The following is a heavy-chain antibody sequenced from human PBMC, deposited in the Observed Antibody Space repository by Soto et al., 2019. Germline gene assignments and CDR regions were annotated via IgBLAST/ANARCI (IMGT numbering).Heavy chain of an antibody. CDR2: IIPILGIA. D-gene: IGHD2-2*02. Sequence: SVKVSCKASGGTFSSYTISWVRQAPGQGLEWMGRIIPILGIANYAQKFQGRVTITADKSTSTAYMELSSLRSEDTAVYYCARDVPVPPAKPNCWFNPWGRGTQVSVSS. J-gene: IGHJ5*02. CDR1: GGTFSSYT. CDR3: ARDVPVPPAKPNCWFNP. V-gene: IGHV1-69*04.